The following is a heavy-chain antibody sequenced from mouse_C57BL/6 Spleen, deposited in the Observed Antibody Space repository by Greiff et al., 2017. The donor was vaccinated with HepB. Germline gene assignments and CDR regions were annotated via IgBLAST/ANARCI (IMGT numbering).Heavy chain of an antibody. D-gene: IGHD2-10*01. CDR2: ISYDGSN. Sequence: EVKLQESGPGLVKPSQSLSLTCSVTGYSITSGYYWNWIRQFPGNKLEWMGYISYDGSNNYNPSLKNRISITRDTSKNQFFLKLNSVTTEDTATYYCARDLLQGYFDVWGTRTTVTVSS. CDR1: GYSITSGYY. CDR3: ARDLLQGYFDV. J-gene: IGHJ1*03. V-gene: IGHV3-6*01.